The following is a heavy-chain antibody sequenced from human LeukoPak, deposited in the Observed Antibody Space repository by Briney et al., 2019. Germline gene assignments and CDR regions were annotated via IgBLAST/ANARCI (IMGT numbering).Heavy chain of an antibody. J-gene: IGHJ6*04. D-gene: IGHD2-15*01. CDR3: ARAPSPRSGGTLICGMDV. V-gene: IGHV1-46*01. CDR1: GYTFTSYY. CDR2: INPSGGST. Sequence: ASVKVSCKASGYTFTSYYMHWVRQAPGQGLEWMGIINPSGGSTSYAQKFQGRVTMTRDTSTSTVYMELSSLRSEDTAVYYCARAPSPRSGGTLICGMDVWGKGTTVTVSS.